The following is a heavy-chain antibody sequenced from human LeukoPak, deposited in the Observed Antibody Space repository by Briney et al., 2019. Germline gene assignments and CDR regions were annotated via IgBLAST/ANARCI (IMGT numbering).Heavy chain of an antibody. CDR3: ARHSRLDKSSLSWADY. Sequence: PSETLSLTCTVSGGSISSYYWSWIRQPPGKGLEWIGYIYYSGSTNYNPSLKSRVTISVDTSKNQFSLKLSSVTAADTAVYYCARHSRLDKSSLSWADYWGQGTLVTVSS. V-gene: IGHV4-59*08. J-gene: IGHJ4*02. CDR2: IYYSGST. D-gene: IGHD2-2*03. CDR1: GGSISSYY.